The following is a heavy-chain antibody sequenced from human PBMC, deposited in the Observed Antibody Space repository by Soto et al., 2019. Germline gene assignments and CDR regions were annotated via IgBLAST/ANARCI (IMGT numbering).Heavy chain of an antibody. CDR2: IYSGGST. CDR1: GVIVSSNY. Sequence: GGSLRLSCAGSGVIVSSNYMSWVRQAPGKGLEWLSVIYSGGSTNYADTVTGRFIMSRENSKNTVYLQMSSLRADDTAVYYCVRGSSRSGWSYYFDLWGQGTPVTVSS. CDR3: VRGSSRSGWSYYFDL. V-gene: IGHV3-53*01. D-gene: IGHD6-19*01. J-gene: IGHJ4*02.